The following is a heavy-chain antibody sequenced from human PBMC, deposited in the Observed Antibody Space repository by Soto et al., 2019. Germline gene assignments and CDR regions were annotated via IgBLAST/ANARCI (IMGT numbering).Heavy chain of an antibody. CDR3: ATRPEYSSSSGRANY. CDR2: ISYDGSNK. D-gene: IGHD6-6*01. Sequence: QVQLVESGGGVVQPGRSLRLSCAASGFTFSSYAMHWVRQAPGKGLEWVAVISYDGSNKYYADSVKGRFTISRDNSKNTLYLQMNSLRAEDTAVYYCATRPEYSSSSGRANYWGQGTLVTVSS. CDR1: GFTFSSYA. J-gene: IGHJ4*02. V-gene: IGHV3-30-3*01.